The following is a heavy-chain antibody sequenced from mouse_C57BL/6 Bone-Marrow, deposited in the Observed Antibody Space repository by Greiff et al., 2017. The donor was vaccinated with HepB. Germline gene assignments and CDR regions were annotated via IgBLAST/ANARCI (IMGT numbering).Heavy chain of an antibody. CDR1: GYTFTNYW. J-gene: IGHJ2*01. Sequence: VQLQQSGAELVRPGTSVKMSCKASGYTFTNYWIGWAKQRPGHGLEWIGDIYPGGGYTNYNEKFKGKATLTADKSSSTAYMQFSSLTSEDSAIYYCARYCDDGYYVRFDYWGQGTTLTVSS. D-gene: IGHD2-3*01. V-gene: IGHV1-63*01. CDR2: IYPGGGYT. CDR3: ARYCDDGYYVRFDY.